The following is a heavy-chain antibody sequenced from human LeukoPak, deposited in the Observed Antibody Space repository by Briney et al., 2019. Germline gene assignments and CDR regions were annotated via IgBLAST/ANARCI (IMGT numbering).Heavy chain of an antibody. CDR3: ARDLYYYGSDPLGWFDP. D-gene: IGHD3-10*01. J-gene: IGHJ5*02. CDR1: GGSISSGDYY. V-gene: IGHV4-30-4*02. CDR2: IYYSGST. Sequence: SETLSLTCTVSGGSISSGDYYWSWIRQPPGKGLEWIGYIYYSGSTYYNPSLKSRVTISVDTSKNQFSLKLSSVTAADTAVYYCARDLYYYGSDPLGWFDPWGQGTLVTVSS.